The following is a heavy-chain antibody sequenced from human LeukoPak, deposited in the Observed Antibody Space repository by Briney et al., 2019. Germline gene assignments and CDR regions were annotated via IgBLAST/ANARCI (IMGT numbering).Heavy chain of an antibody. J-gene: IGHJ1*01. V-gene: IGHV3-7*01. CDR2: IKQDGSEK. CDR1: GFTFSNYV. CDR3: ARDRVAVAGKYFQY. D-gene: IGHD6-19*01. Sequence: GGSLRLSCAASGFTFSNYVMSWVRQAPGKGLEWVANIKQDGSEKYYVDSVKGRFTISRDNAKNSLYLQMNSLRAEDTAVYYCARDRVAVAGKYFQYWGQGTLVTVSS.